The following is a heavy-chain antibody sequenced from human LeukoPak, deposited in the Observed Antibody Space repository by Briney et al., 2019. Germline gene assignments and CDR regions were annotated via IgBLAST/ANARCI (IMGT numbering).Heavy chain of an antibody. J-gene: IGHJ4*02. D-gene: IGHD6-25*01. V-gene: IGHV3-23*01. CDR3: ARDRHIAAAGYYFDY. Sequence: GGSLRLSCAASGFTFSSYAMSWVRQAPGKGLEWVSAISGSGGSTYYADSVKGRFTISRDNSENTLYLQMNSLRVEDTAVYYCARDRHIAAAGYYFDYWGQGTLVTVSS. CDR2: ISGSGGST. CDR1: GFTFSSYA.